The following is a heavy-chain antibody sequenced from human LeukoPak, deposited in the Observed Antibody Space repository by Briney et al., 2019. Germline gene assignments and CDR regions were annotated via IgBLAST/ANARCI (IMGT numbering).Heavy chain of an antibody. Sequence: PSETLSLTCTVSGGSISSGSYYWSWIRQPAGKGLEWIGRIYTSGSTNYNPSLKSRVTISVDTSKNQFSLKLSSVTVADTAVYYCARGRRNYYDSSGYFLFDYWGQGALVTVSS. J-gene: IGHJ4*02. CDR2: IYTSGST. CDR1: GGSISSGSYY. V-gene: IGHV4-61*02. D-gene: IGHD3-22*01. CDR3: ARGRRNYYDSSGYFLFDY.